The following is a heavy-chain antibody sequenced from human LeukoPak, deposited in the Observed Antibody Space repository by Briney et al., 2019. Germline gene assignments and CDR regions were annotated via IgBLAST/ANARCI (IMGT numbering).Heavy chain of an antibody. V-gene: IGHV4-4*02. D-gene: IGHD2-15*01. J-gene: IGHJ5*02. CDR2: IYHSGTT. Sequence: PSETLSLTCAVSNGSISSTNWWSWFRQSPGKGLEYIGEIYHSGTTNYNPSLKSRVTISLDKSKNHFSLKLTSVTAADTAVYYCVRVVVVSATLKDWFDPWGQGILVTVSS. CDR3: VRVVVVSATLKDWFDP. CDR1: NGSISSTNW.